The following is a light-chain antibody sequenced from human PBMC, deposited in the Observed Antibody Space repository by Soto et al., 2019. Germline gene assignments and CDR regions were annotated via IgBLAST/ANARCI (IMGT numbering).Light chain of an antibody. CDR1: QPLSIY. J-gene: IGKJ3*01. CDR2: AAS. CDR3: LQSSSTPPFT. Sequence: DIQMTQSPSSLSASVGDRVTMTCRASQPLSIYLNWYQQKPGRAPKILIYAASRLRSGVPSRFSADGSGTDFTLTISSLQPEDFATYYCLQSSSTPPFTFGPGTKVDLK. V-gene: IGKV1-39*01.